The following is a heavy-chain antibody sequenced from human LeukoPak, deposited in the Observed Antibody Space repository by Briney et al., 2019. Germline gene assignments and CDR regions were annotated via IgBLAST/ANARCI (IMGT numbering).Heavy chain of an antibody. Sequence: ASVKVSRKASGYTFTSYFIHWVRQAPGQGLEWMGIINPSGGSTSYSQKFQGRVTMTRDMSTSTVYMELSSLRSEDTAVYYCARANDYTGYYSYFDSWGQGTLVTVSS. V-gene: IGHV1-46*01. D-gene: IGHD3-22*01. CDR3: ARANDYTGYYSYFDS. J-gene: IGHJ4*02. CDR2: INPSGGST. CDR1: GYTFTSYF.